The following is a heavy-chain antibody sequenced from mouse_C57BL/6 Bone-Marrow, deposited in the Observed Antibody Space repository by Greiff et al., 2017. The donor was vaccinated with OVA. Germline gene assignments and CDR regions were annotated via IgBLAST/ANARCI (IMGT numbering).Heavy chain of an antibody. Sequence: EVKVEESGGGLVKPGGSLKLSCAASGFTFSSYAMSWVRQTPEKRLEWVATISDGGSYTDYPDNVKGRFTIAKDNAKNKLYLQMSHLKSEDTAMYDCARDRGMVHFDFCGQGTTLTVSS. CDR1: GFTFSSYA. J-gene: IGHJ2*01. CDR2: ISDGGSYT. V-gene: IGHV5-4*01. CDR3: ARDRGMVHFDF. D-gene: IGHD2-10*02.